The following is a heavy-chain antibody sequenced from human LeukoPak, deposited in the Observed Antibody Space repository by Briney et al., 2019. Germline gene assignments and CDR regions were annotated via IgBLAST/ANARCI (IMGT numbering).Heavy chain of an antibody. V-gene: IGHV3-21*01. J-gene: IGHJ4*02. CDR2: ICSSSSYI. Sequence: GGSLRLSCAASGFTFSRYSMNWVRQAPGKGLEWVSSICSSSSYIYYADSVKGRFTISRDNAKNSLYLQMSSLRAEDTAVYYCASQRAMDQDYWGQGTLVTVSS. CDR1: GFTFSRYS. CDR3: ASQRAMDQDY. D-gene: IGHD5-18*01.